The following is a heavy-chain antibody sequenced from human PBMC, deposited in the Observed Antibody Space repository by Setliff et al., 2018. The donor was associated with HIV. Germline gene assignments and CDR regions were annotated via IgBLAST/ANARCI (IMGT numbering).Heavy chain of an antibody. CDR2: IYTSGST. J-gene: IGHJ4*02. V-gene: IGHV4-4*07. Sequence: SETLSLTCTVSGGSISSYYWSWIRQPAGKGLEWIGRIYTSGSTNYNPSLKSRVTMSVDTSKNQFSLKLSSVTAADTAVYYCARDQANYYDSSGYYSFDYWGQGTLVTVSS. D-gene: IGHD3-22*01. CDR1: GGSISSYY. CDR3: ARDQANYYDSSGYYSFDY.